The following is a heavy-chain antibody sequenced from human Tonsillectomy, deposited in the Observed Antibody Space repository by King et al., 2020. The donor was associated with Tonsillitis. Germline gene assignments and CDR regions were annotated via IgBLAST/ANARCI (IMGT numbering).Heavy chain of an antibody. J-gene: IGHJ6*02. V-gene: IGHV4-61*01. CDR2: IYYSGNT. D-gene: IGHD3-10*01. Sequence: QLQESGPGLVKPSETLSLTCTVSGGSVSSGRYYWSWIRQPPGKGLEWIGYIYYSGNTNYNPSLRSRVTMSEDTSKNQFSLKLSSVTAADTAVYYCAGVCPAADYYYGMDVWGQGTTVTVSS. CDR1: GGSVSSGRYY. CDR3: AGVCPAADYYYGMDV.